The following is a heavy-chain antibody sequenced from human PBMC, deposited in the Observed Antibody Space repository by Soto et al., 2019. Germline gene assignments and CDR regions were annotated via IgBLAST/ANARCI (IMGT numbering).Heavy chain of an antibody. CDR1: GGSFRNYA. J-gene: IGHJ1*01. V-gene: IGHV1-69*13. CDR2: IVPLFNTP. D-gene: IGHD3-16*01. CDR3: ASLPSVGRLWAYSDG. Sequence: SVKVSCKASGGSFRNYAIAWVRQVPGQGLEWMGGIVPLFNTPNYAQKLQGRVTITADESLNTAYVELSSLRPDDTAVYYCASLPSVGRLWAYSDGWGQ.